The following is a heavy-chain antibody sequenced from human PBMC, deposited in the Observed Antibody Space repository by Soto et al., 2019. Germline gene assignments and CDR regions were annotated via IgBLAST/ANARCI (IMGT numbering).Heavy chain of an antibody. D-gene: IGHD5-12*01. CDR1: GYTFTSYA. CDR2: MNPNSGNT. V-gene: IGHV1-8*01. Sequence: ASVKLSCKASGYTFTSYAINWVRQDTGQGLEWMGWMNPNSGNTGYAQKFQGRVTMTRNTSISTAYMELSSLRSEDTAVYYCASARIVATILFDYWGQGTLVTVS. CDR3: ASARIVATILFDY. J-gene: IGHJ4*02.